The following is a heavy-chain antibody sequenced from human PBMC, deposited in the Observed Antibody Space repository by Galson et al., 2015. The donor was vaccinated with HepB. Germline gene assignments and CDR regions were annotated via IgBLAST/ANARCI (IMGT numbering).Heavy chain of an antibody. CDR2: ISPILGIP. CDR3: ARADDFWSGYRDAGTSRWFDS. V-gene: IGHV1-69*10. D-gene: IGHD3-3*01. Sequence: SVKVSCKASGDSFSIYAMSWVRQAPGQGLEWMGGISPILGIPNYAQKFQDRVTITADKSTGTAFMELSSLRSEDTAVHYCARADDFWSGYRDAGTSRWFDSWGQGTLVIVSS. CDR1: GDSFSIYA. J-gene: IGHJ5*01.